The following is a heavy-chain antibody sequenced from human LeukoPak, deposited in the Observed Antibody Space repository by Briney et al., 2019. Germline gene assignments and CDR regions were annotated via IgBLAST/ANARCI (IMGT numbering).Heavy chain of an antibody. V-gene: IGHV1-69*01. CDR2: IIPIFGTA. Sequence: SVKVSCKASGGTFSSYAISWVRQAPGQGLEWMGGIIPIFGTANYAQKFQGRVTITADESTSTAYMELSSLRSEDTAVYYCARDVTAHYYYYYMDVWGKGTTATVSS. CDR1: GGTFSSYA. CDR3: ARDVTAHYYYYYMDV. J-gene: IGHJ6*03.